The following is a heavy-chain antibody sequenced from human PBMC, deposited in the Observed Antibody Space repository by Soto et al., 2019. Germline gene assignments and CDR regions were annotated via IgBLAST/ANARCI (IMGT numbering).Heavy chain of an antibody. J-gene: IGHJ2*01. V-gene: IGHV3-48*02. D-gene: IGHD3-16*01. CDR3: ARDHDYVGYFDL. CDR1: GFTFSTYS. Sequence: PVGSLRLSCAASGFTFSTYSMNWVRQAPGKGLEWVSYISSSSSTIYYADSVKGRFTISRDNAKNSLYLQMNSLRDEDTAVYYCARDHDYVGYFDLWGRGTLVTVSS. CDR2: ISSSSSTI.